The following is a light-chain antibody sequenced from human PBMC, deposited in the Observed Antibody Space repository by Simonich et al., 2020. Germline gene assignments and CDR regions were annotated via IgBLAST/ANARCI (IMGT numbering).Light chain of an antibody. V-gene: IGLV7-46*01. CDR2: DTH. CDR3: LLSYSGARV. J-gene: IGLJ3*02. Sequence: AVVTQEPSLTVSPGGTVTLTCGSSTGAVTSGHYPYWFQQKPGQPPRTLIYDTHNKPSWTPARFSGSLLGGKAALTLSGAQPEDEAEYYCLLSYSGARVFGGGTKLTVL. CDR1: TGAVTSGHY.